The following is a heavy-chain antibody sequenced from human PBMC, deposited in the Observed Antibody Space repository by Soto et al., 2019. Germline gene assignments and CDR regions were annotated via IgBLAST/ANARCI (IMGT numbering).Heavy chain of an antibody. D-gene: IGHD3-3*01. Sequence: SETLSLTCTVSGGSISSYYWSWIRQPPGKGLEWIGYIYYSGSSNYNPSLKSRVTISVDKSKNQFSLKLSSVTAADTAVYYCAIGGITIFGVDYGMDVWGQGTTVTVSS. CDR3: AIGGITIFGVDYGMDV. V-gene: IGHV4-59*12. J-gene: IGHJ6*02. CDR1: GGSISSYY. CDR2: IYYSGSS.